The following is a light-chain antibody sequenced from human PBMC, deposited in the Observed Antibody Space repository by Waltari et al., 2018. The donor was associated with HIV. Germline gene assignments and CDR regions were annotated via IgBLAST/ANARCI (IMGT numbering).Light chain of an antibody. V-gene: IGLV1-44*01. CDR2: SNT. J-gene: IGLJ3*02. Sequence: QSVLTQPPSASGTPGQRVTISCSGRNSNIGSTSVNWYQQVPGTAPKLLIYSNTQRPSWVPDRFSGSKSGNSASLAISGLRSEDEADYYCAAWDDSRNGEVMFGGGTKLTVL. CDR3: AAWDDSRNGEVM. CDR1: NSNIGSTS.